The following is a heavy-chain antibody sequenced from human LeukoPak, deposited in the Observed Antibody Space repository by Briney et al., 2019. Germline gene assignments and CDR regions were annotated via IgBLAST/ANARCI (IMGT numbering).Heavy chain of an antibody. CDR2: IYSGGST. CDR1: GFTFTDYY. D-gene: IGHD3-10*01. V-gene: IGHV3-66*01. Sequence: GGSLRLSCAASGFTFTDYYMSWIRQAPGKGLEGVSLIYSGGSTYYADSVKGRFTISRDNSKNTLYLQMNSLRAEDTAVYYCARLSAMLRGPEPIYYFDYWGQGTLVTVSS. J-gene: IGHJ4*01. CDR3: ARLSAMLRGPEPIYYFDY.